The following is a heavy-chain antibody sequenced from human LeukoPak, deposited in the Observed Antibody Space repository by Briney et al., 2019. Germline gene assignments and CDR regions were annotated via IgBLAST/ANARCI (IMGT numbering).Heavy chain of an antibody. D-gene: IGHD5-18*01. CDR1: GFTVSSNI. Sequence: RGGSLRLSCAVSGFTVSSNIMSWVRKAPGQGLELVSVIYSCGNTYYADSVRGRFTIFRDNSKNTLYLQMNSLRAEDTAMYYCARKYTYGLDWGQGTLVTVSS. J-gene: IGHJ4*02. CDR3: ARKYTYGLD. CDR2: IYSCGNT. V-gene: IGHV3-66*01.